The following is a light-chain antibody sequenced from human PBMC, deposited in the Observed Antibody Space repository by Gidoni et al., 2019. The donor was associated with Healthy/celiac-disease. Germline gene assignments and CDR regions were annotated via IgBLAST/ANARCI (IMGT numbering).Light chain of an antibody. CDR1: QSVSSN. CDR3: QQYNNWPPWT. CDR2: DAS. J-gene: IGKJ1*01. Sequence: EIVMTQSPATLSVSPGARATLSCRASQSVSSNLAWYQQKPGQAPRLLIYDASTRATGIPARFSGSGSGTEFTLTISSLQSEDFAVYYCQQYNNWPPWTFXQXTKVEFK. V-gene: IGKV3-15*01.